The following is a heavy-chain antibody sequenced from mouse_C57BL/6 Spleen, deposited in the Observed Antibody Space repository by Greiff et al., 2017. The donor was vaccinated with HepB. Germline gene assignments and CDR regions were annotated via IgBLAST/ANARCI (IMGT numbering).Heavy chain of an antibody. CDR1: GYTFTSYW. J-gene: IGHJ2*01. CDR2: IHPNSGST. CDR3: ARGDYGSLYYFDY. Sequence: VQLQQPGAELVKPGASVKLSCKASGYTFTSYWMHWVKQRPGQGLEWIGMIHPNSGSTNYNEKFKSKATLTVDKSSSTAYMQLSSLTSEDSAVYYCARGDYGSLYYFDYWGQGTTLTVSS. D-gene: IGHD1-1*01. V-gene: IGHV1-64*01.